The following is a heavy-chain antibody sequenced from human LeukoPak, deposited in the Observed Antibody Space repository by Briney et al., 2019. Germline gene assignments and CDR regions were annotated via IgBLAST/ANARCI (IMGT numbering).Heavy chain of an antibody. V-gene: IGHV3-48*03. CDR3: ARGDRGTAAGNNWFNP. CDR2: ISSSGSTI. D-gene: IGHD6-13*01. CDR1: GFTFSSYE. Sequence: PGGSLRLSCAASGFTFSSYEMNWVRQAPGKGLEWVSYISSSGSTIYYADSVKGRFTISRDNAKNSLYLQMNSLRAEDTAVYYCARGDRGTAAGNNWFNPWGQGTLVTVPS. J-gene: IGHJ5*02.